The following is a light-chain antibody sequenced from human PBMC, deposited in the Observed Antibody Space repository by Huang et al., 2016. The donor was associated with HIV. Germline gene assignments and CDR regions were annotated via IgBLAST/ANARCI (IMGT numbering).Light chain of an antibody. CDR2: WAS. CDR3: QQYYTTPRT. CDR1: QSVLYSSNNENS. Sequence: DIVMTQSPDSLAVSLGERATINCKSSQSVLYSSNNENSLAWYQQKPGQPPKLLIYWASTRESGVPDRFSGSGSGTDVTLTISSLQAEDVAVYYCQQYYTTPRTFGQGTKVEIK. V-gene: IGKV4-1*01. J-gene: IGKJ1*01.